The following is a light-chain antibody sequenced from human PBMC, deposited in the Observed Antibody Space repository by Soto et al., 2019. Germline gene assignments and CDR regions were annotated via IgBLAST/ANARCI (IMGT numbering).Light chain of an antibody. Sequence: DIQMTQSPSSLSTSVGDRVTITCRASQSISDYLNSYQQKPGKVPKLLIYAASTLQSGVPSRFSGSGSGTDFTLTISSLQPEDFATYYCQQSYITPWTFGQGTRVEIK. CDR1: QSISDY. J-gene: IGKJ1*01. CDR3: QQSYITPWT. CDR2: AAS. V-gene: IGKV1-39*01.